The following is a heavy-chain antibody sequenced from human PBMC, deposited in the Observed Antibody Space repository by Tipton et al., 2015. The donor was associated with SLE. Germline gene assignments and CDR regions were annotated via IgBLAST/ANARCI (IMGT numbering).Heavy chain of an antibody. CDR3: GSTLGYCTNGVCPRGYFQH. V-gene: IGHV4-39*07. J-gene: IGHJ1*01. CDR2: IYYSGST. D-gene: IGHD2-8*01. CDR1: GGSISSGSYY. Sequence: TLSLTCTVSGGSISSGSYYWGWIRQPPGKGLEWIGSIYYSGSTYYNPSLKSRVTISVDTSKNQFSLKLSSVTAADTAVYYCGSTLGYCTNGVCPRGYFQHWGQGTLVTVSS.